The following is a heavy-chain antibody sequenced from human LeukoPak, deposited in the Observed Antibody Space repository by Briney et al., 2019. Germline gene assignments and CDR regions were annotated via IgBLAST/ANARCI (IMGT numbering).Heavy chain of an antibody. CDR1: GFTFSSYS. V-gene: IGHV3-21*01. CDR2: ISSSTSYI. CDR3: ARAGGSTVSHSDY. D-gene: IGHD4-17*01. J-gene: IGHJ4*02. Sequence: GGSLRLPCAASGFTFSSYSMNWIRQAPGKGLEWVSSISSSTSYIYYADSVKGRFTISKDNAKNSLYLQMNSLRAEDTAVYYCARAGGSTVSHSDYWGQGTLVTVSS.